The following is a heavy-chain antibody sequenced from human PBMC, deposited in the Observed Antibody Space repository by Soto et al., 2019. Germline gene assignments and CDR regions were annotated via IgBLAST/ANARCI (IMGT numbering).Heavy chain of an antibody. CDR1: GYTFTSYD. Sequence: ASVKVSCKASGYTFTSYDSNWVRQATGQGLEWMGWMNPNSGNTGYAQKFQGRVTMTRNTSISTAYMELSSLRSEDTAVYYCARQGGYSYGFDNWGQGTLVTVSS. CDR2: MNPNSGNT. V-gene: IGHV1-8*01. J-gene: IGHJ4*02. D-gene: IGHD5-18*01. CDR3: ARQGGYSYGFDN.